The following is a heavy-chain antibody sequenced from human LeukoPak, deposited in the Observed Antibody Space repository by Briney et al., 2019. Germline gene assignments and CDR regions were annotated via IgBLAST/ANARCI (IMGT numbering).Heavy chain of an antibody. CDR3: VRHQGTTFDY. V-gene: IGHV3-7*01. Sequence: PGGSLRLSCAASGFTFSSSWMTWVRQAPGKGLEWVANIKQGGSEKYYVDSVKGRFTISRDNTKNSLYLQMNGLRAEDTAVYYCVRHQGTTFDYWGQGTLVTVSS. J-gene: IGHJ4*02. CDR1: GFTFSSSW. CDR2: IKQGGSEK. D-gene: IGHD1-1*01.